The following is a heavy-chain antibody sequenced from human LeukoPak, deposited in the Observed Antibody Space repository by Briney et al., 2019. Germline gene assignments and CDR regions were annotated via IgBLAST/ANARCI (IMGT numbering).Heavy chain of an antibody. Sequence: GRSLRLSCAASGFTYSSYGMSWVRQAPGKGLECVSGISGSGDSTYYADSVKGRFTISRDNSKNTLYLQMNSLRAEDTAVYYCARDDNYNWKLKWGQGTLVTVSS. CDR2: ISGSGDST. CDR3: ARDDNYNWKLK. D-gene: IGHD1-20*01. V-gene: IGHV3-23*01. J-gene: IGHJ4*02. CDR1: GFTYSSYG.